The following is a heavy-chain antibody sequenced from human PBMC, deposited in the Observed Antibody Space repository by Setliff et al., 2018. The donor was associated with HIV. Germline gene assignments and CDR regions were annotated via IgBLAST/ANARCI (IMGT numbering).Heavy chain of an antibody. CDR2: ICYSATT. CDR3: ARRSGAAVFYYFDY. Sequence: SETLSLTCTVSGGSIGSYCWSWIRQPPGKGLEWIGTICYSATTNYNPSLKNRVAISVGTSKNQFSLKLTSVTPADTAVYYCARRSGAAVFYYFDYWGQGTLVTVSS. J-gene: IGHJ4*02. V-gene: IGHV4-59*01. D-gene: IGHD6-13*01. CDR1: GGSIGSYC.